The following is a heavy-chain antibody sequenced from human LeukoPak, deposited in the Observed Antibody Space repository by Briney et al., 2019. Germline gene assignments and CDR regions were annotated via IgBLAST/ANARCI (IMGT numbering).Heavy chain of an antibody. Sequence: SETLSLTCTVSGGSISSSSYYWGWIRQPPGKGLEWIGSIYYSGSTYYNPSLKSRVTISVDTSKNQFSLKLSSVTAAGTAVYYCARLTYYYDRSGYYYYWGQGTLVTVSS. CDR1: GGSISSSSYY. D-gene: IGHD3-22*01. CDR3: ARLTYYYDRSGYYYY. V-gene: IGHV4-39*01. CDR2: IYYSGST. J-gene: IGHJ4*02.